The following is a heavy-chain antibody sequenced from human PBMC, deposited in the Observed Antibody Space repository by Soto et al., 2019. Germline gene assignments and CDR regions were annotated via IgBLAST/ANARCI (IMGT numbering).Heavy chain of an antibody. CDR1: GFTFSSYS. V-gene: IGHV3-48*02. D-gene: IGHD5-18*01. Sequence: GGTLRLSCAASGFTFSSYSMNWVRQAPGKGLEWISYISSRSSTIYHADSVKGRFTISRDNAKNSLYLQMNSLRDEDTAVYYCARDHFGDTSMGTAYYYYYGMDVWGQGNTVTVSS. CDR3: ARDHFGDTSMGTAYYYYYGMDV. J-gene: IGHJ6*02. CDR2: ISSRSSTI.